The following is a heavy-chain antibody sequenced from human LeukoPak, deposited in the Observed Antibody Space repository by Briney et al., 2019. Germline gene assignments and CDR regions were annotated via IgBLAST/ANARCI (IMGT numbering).Heavy chain of an antibody. J-gene: IGHJ4*02. V-gene: IGHV3-30*02. CDR2: IRYDGSNK. D-gene: IGHD5-18*01. CDR3: ARDDTAMVGSLDY. CDR1: GFTFSSYG. Sequence: PGGSLRLSCAASGFTFSSYGMHWVRQAPGKGLEWVAFIRYDGSNKYYADSVKGRFTISRDNSKNTLYLQMNSLRAEDTAVYYCARDDTAMVGSLDYWGQGTLVTVSS.